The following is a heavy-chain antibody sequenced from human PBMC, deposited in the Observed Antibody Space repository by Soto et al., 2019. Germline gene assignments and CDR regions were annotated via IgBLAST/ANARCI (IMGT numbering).Heavy chain of an antibody. CDR3: ARQSAEGYMKNNWFDP. CDR1: GFTFSAFP. Sequence: EMQLMESGGALVRPGGSLQLSCRASGFTFSAFPIHWVRQASGKGLEWVGRVRSRVRGHAIAYAASVTGRFTISRDDSQNTAYLHMTSLNIEDTAVYYCARQSAEGYMKNNWFDPWGPGTLVTVSS. D-gene: IGHD5-12*01. CDR2: VRSRVRGHAI. J-gene: IGHJ5*02. V-gene: IGHV3-73*02.